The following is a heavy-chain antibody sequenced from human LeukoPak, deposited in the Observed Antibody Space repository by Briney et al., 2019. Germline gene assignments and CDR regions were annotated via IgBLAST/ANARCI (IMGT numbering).Heavy chain of an antibody. CDR3: ARRVSASGRDYFDY. CDR1: GGSISGYY. Sequence: SETLSLICTVSGGSISGYYWSWIRQPPGKGLEWIGYIYYSGSTTYNPSLKSRVTISVDTSKNHFSLKLSSVTAADTAVYYCARRVSASGRDYFDYWGQGTLVTVSS. V-gene: IGHV4-59*08. D-gene: IGHD2-2*01. CDR2: IYYSGST. J-gene: IGHJ4*02.